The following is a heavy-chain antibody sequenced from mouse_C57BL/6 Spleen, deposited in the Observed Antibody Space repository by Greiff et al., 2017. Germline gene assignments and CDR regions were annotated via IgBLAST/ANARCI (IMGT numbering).Heavy chain of an antibody. V-gene: IGHV1-61*01. CDR3: ASSYGSSYGGLSY. D-gene: IGHD1-1*01. J-gene: IGHJ3*01. Sequence: VQLQQPGAELVRPGSSVKLSCKASGYTFTSYWMDWVKQRPGQGLEWIGNIYPSDSETHYNQTVKDKATLTVDKSSSTAYMQLSSLTSEDSAVYYCASSYGSSYGGLSYWGQGTLVTVSA. CDR2: IYPSDSET. CDR1: GYTFTSYW.